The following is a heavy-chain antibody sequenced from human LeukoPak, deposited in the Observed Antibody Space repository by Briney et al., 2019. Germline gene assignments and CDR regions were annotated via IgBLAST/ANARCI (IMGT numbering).Heavy chain of an antibody. J-gene: IGHJ5*02. V-gene: IGHV3-7*01. CDR1: GFTFSSYW. Sequence: PGGSLRLSCAASGFTFSSYWMSWVRQAPGKGLEWVANIKQDGSEKYYVDSVKGRFTISRDNAKNSLYLQMNSLRAEDTAVYYCARESYDYVWGSYRYKDTLGNWFDPWGQGTLVTVSS. CDR3: ARESYDYVWGSYRYKDTLGNWFDP. D-gene: IGHD3-16*02. CDR2: IKQDGSEK.